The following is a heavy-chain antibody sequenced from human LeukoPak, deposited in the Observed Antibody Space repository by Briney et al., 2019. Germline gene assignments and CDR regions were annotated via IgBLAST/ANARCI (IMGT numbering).Heavy chain of an antibody. CDR3: VRHHRDCLPNDAFGA. CDR1: GFNFASYW. J-gene: IGHJ3*01. CDR2: IYPRDSET. V-gene: IGHV5-51*01. Sequence: GESLKISCQVSGFNFASYWIAWVRQMPGKGLGWRGIIYPRDSETRYSPSFQGQCTISANMSSRTSYFEWSSLKASDTAMYYCVRHHRDCLPNDAFGAWGQGSMVIVSS. D-gene: IGHD2-21*02.